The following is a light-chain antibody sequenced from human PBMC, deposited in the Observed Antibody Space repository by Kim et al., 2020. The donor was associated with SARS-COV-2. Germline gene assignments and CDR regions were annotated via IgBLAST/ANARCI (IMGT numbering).Light chain of an antibody. CDR1: SSDVGVYNF. CDR2: DVN. J-gene: IGLJ2*01. CDR3: CSYSASSVI. Sequence: PGQSVAISCTGISSDVGVYNFVSWYQHHPGKAPKLMIYDVNKRPSGVPDRFSGSKSGNTASLTISGLQAEDEADYYCCSYSASSVIFGGGTKLTVL. V-gene: IGLV2-11*01.